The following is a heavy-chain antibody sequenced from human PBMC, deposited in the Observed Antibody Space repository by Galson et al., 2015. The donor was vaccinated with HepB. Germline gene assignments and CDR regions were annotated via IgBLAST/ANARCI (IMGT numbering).Heavy chain of an antibody. CDR1: GGSISTYY. D-gene: IGHD3-10*01. V-gene: IGHV4-59*01. J-gene: IGHJ4*02. Sequence: ETLSLTCTVSGGSISTYYWSWIRQPPGKGLEWIGYLYYGGSTNYNPSLKSRVTISGDTSKNQFSLKLRSVTAADTAVYYCARGFRIVVRGVIRQGFDHWGQGTLVTVSS. CDR3: ARGFRIVVRGVIRQGFDH. CDR2: LYYGGST.